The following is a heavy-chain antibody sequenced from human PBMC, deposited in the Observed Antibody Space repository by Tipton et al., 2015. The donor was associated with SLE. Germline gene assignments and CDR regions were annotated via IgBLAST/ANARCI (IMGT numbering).Heavy chain of an antibody. CDR1: SGSISSGTYY. CDR3: ASPYCGPNCYGFQY. CDR2: IYKSGIT. J-gene: IGHJ4*02. V-gene: IGHV4-61*02. Sequence: TLSLTCTVSSGSISSGTYYWSWIRQPAGKGPEWIGRIYKSGITNYISSLKSRVTISIDTSKNQFYLKLSSVTAADTAVYYCASPYCGPNCYGFQYWGQGNRVTVSS. D-gene: IGHD2-21*01.